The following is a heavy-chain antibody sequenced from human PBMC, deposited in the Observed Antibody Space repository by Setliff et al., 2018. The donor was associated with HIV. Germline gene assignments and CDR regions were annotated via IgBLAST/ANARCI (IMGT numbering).Heavy chain of an antibody. J-gene: IGHJ5*02. V-gene: IGHV1-69-2*01. CDR2: VDPEDNNP. D-gene: IGHD3-10*01. CDR1: GFTFTDFY. Sequence: GASVKVSCKASGFTFTDFYFHWVQQAPGKGLEWVGRVDPEDNNPTYAEKFRDRVTISADTSTNTAYLELRSLRSEDTAVYYCGTDDYYGSGTHWRGVPWGQGTLVTVSS. CDR3: GTDDYYGSGTHWRGVP.